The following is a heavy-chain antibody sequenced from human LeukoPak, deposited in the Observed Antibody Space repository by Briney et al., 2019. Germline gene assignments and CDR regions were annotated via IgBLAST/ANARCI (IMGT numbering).Heavy chain of an antibody. D-gene: IGHD2-2*01. J-gene: IGHJ4*02. CDR1: GFTFSSYG. V-gene: IGHV3-33*01. CDR2: IWYDGSNK. CDR3: ARSVPAALYYFDY. Sequence: GGSLRLSCAASGFTFSSYGMHWVRQAPGKGLEWVAVIWYDGSNKYYADSVKGRFTISRDNSKNTLYLQMNSLRAEDTAVYYCARSVPAALYYFDYWGQGTLVTVSS.